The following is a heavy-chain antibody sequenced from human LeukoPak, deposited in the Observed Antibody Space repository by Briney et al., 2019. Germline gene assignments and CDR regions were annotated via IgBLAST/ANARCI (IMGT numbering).Heavy chain of an antibody. CDR2: IYSGGST. J-gene: IGHJ4*02. D-gene: IGHD3-10*01. V-gene: IGHV3-66*01. CDR3: ARELWFGELPGGLDY. Sequence: PGGSLRLSCTVSGFTVSSNYMSWVRQAPGKGLEWVSVIYSGGSTYYADSVKGRFTISRDNSKNTLYLQMNSLRAEDTAVYYCARELWFGELPGGLDYWGQGTLVTVSS. CDR1: GFTVSSNY.